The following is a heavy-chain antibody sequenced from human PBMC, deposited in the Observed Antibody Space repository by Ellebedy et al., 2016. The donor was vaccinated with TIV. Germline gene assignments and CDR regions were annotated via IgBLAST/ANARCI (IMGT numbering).Heavy chain of an antibody. CDR1: GYTFTNYY. V-gene: IGHV1-46*01. D-gene: IGHD3-10*01. CDR3: TRTLIRGSPGMDV. Sequence: ASVKVSXKASGYTFTNYYVQWVRQAPGQGLEWMGMITPSGGSTNYAQKFQGRVTLTRVTSTSTVYMELNSLRSDDTAVYYCTRTLIRGSPGMDVWGQGTTVTVSS. J-gene: IGHJ6*02. CDR2: ITPSGGST.